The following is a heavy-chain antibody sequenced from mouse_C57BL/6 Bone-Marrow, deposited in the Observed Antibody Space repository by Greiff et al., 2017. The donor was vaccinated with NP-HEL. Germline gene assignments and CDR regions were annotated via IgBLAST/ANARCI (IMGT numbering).Heavy chain of an antibody. Sequence: QVQLQQPGAELVRPGSSVKLSCKASGYTFTSYWMHWVKQRPIQGLEWIGNIDPSDSETHYNQKFKDKATLTVDKSSSTAYMQLSSLTSEDSAVYYGARGYYYGSRWDWYFDVWGTGTTVTVSS. CDR1: GYTFTSYW. V-gene: IGHV1-52*01. J-gene: IGHJ1*03. CDR3: ARGYYYGSRWDWYFDV. D-gene: IGHD1-1*01. CDR2: IDPSDSET.